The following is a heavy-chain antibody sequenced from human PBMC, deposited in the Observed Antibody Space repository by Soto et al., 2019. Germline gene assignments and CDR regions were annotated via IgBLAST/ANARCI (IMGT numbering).Heavy chain of an antibody. J-gene: IGHJ4*02. CDR1: GYTFTGYY. V-gene: IGHV1-2*04. CDR3: ARSIRGFVEMATLHLDY. CDR2: INPNSGGT. D-gene: IGHD5-12*01. Sequence: GASVKVSCKASGYTFTGYYMHWVRQAPGQGLEWMGWINPNSGGTNYAQKFQGWVTMTRDTSISTAYMELSRLRSDDTAVYYCARSIRGFVEMATLHLDYWGQGTLVTVSS.